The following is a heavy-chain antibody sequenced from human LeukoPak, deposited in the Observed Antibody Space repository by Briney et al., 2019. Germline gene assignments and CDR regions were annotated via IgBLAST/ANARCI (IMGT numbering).Heavy chain of an antibody. CDR1: GFTFSSYW. Sequence: QAGGSLRLSCAASGFTFSSYWMHWVRQAPGKGLVWVSRINSDGSSTSYAGSVKGRFTVSRDNAKNTLYLQMNSLRAEDTAVYYCAREPSAYSSYDYWGQGTLVTVSS. D-gene: IGHD4-11*01. J-gene: IGHJ4*02. V-gene: IGHV3-74*01. CDR2: INSDGSST. CDR3: AREPSAYSSYDY.